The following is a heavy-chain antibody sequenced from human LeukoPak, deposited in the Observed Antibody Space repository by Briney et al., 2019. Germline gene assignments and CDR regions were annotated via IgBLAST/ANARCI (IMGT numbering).Heavy chain of an antibody. CDR2: ISDSGNKA. CDR3: AKTPDYDILTGTTFDY. Sequence: PGGSLRLSCAASGFTFSSYAMTWVRQPPGKGLEWVSGISDSGNKAYYANSVKGRFTISRDNSKNTLYLQMNSLRAEDTAVYYCAKTPDYDILTGTTFDYWGRGTLVTVSS. V-gene: IGHV3-23*01. J-gene: IGHJ4*02. D-gene: IGHD3-9*01. CDR1: GFTFSSYA.